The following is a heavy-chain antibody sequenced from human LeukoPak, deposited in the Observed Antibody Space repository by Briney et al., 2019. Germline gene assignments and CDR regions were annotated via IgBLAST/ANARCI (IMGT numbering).Heavy chain of an antibody. J-gene: IGHJ3*02. CDR3: ARTGYSGYADAFDI. CDR2: IYYSGST. Sequence: SETPSLTCTVSGGSISSYYWSWIRQPPGKGLEWIGYIYYSGSTNYNPSLKSRVTISVDTSKNQFSLKLSSVTAADTAVYYCARTGYSGYADAFDIWGQGTMVTVSS. CDR1: GGSISSYY. D-gene: IGHD5-12*01. V-gene: IGHV4-59*12.